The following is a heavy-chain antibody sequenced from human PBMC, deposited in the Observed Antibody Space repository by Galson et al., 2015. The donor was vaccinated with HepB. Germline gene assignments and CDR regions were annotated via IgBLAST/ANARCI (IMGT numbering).Heavy chain of an antibody. CDR3: AKDGLYYGSGTHSNAMDV. Sequence: SLRLSCAASGFRFNTYGIHWVRQAPGRGLQWVAFISYDGSNRYYGDSVKGRFTISRDNAKTTLYLQMNGLRGEDTAVYYCAKDGLYYGSGTHSNAMDVWGQGTPVIVSS. D-gene: IGHD3-10*01. CDR2: ISYDGSNR. CDR1: GFRFNTYG. V-gene: IGHV3-30*18. J-gene: IGHJ6*02.